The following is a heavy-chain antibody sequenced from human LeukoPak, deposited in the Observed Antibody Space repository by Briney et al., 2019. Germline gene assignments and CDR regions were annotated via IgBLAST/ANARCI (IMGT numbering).Heavy chain of an antibody. CDR1: GYTFNGYY. J-gene: IGHJ4*02. CDR2: LDPKSGGT. CDR3: ARGRNYYDSSGYYLGFGFDY. Sequence: ASVKVSCKASGYTFNGYYVHWVRQAPGQGPEWMGWLDPKSGGTKYAQRFQGRVTMTWDTSISTAYMELSSLRSEDTAVYYCARGRNYYDSSGYYLGFGFDYWGQGTLVTVSS. V-gene: IGHV1-2*02. D-gene: IGHD3-22*01.